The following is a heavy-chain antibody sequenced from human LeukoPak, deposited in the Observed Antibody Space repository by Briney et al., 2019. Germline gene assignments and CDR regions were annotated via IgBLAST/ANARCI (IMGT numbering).Heavy chain of an antibody. CDR2: IIGDGGLT. CDR1: GFNFRNYW. J-gene: IGHJ4*02. V-gene: IGHV3-74*01. D-gene: IGHD6-19*01. Sequence: GGSLRLSCAASGFNFRNYWMHWVRQAPGKGLVWVSRIIGDGGLTHYADSVKGRFTISRDNAKNSLYLQMNSLRAEDTALYYCAKDYSSGWYYPGDWGQGTLVTVSS. CDR3: AKDYSSGWYYPGD.